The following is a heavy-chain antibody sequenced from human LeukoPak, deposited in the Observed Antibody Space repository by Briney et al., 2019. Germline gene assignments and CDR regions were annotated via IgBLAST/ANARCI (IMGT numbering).Heavy chain of an antibody. CDR3: ARRRYFDL. Sequence: NSSETLSLTCTVSGGSISSYYWSWIRQPPGKGLEWIGYIYYSGSTNYNPSLKSRVTISVDTSKNQFSLKLSSVTAADTAVYYCARRRYFDLWGRGTLVTVSS. CDR1: GGSISSYY. CDR2: IYYSGST. J-gene: IGHJ2*01. V-gene: IGHV4-59*01.